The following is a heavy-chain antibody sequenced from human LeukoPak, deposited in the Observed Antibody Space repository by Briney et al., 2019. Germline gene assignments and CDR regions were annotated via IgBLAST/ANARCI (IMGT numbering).Heavy chain of an antibody. J-gene: IGHJ4*02. CDR3: AKDQLYYGSGSYYKTYY. D-gene: IGHD3-10*01. Sequence: GGSLRLSCAASGFTFNNCAMSWVRQAPGKGLEWVSAISGSGGSTYYADSVKGRFTISRDNSKNTLYLQMNSLRAEDTAVYYCAKDQLYYGSGSYYKTYYWGQGTLVTVSS. CDR2: ISGSGGST. CDR1: GFTFNNCA. V-gene: IGHV3-23*01.